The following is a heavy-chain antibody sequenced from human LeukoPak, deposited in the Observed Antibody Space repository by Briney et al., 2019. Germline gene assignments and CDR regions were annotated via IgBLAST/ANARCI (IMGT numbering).Heavy chain of an antibody. V-gene: IGHV3-23*01. Sequence: GGSLRLSCVVSGFTFNNYAMSWVRQAPGKGLEWVSSISIRGVNPTYADSVKGRFTTSRDNSKNTLYLQMNSLRAEDTAVYYCARGGQWLVLDAFDIWGQGTMVTVSS. CDR2: ISIRGVNP. CDR3: ARGGQWLVLDAFDI. J-gene: IGHJ3*02. D-gene: IGHD6-19*01. CDR1: GFTFNNYA.